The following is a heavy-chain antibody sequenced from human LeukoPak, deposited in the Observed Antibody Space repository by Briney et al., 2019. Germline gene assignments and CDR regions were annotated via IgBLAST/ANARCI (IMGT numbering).Heavy chain of an antibody. Sequence: GGSLRLSCAASGFTFSNAWMSWVRQAPGKGLEWVGRIKSKTDGWTTDYAAPVKGRFTISRDDSKNTLYLQMNSLKTEDTAVYYCTKTVVDCSSTSCYVGFDYWGQGTLVTVSS. CDR3: TKTVVDCSSTSCYVGFDY. D-gene: IGHD2-2*01. V-gene: IGHV3-15*01. J-gene: IGHJ4*02. CDR2: IKSKTDGWTT. CDR1: GFTFSNAW.